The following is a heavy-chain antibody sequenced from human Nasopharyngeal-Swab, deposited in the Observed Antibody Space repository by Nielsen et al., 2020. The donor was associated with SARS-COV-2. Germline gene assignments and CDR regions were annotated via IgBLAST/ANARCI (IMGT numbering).Heavy chain of an antibody. Sequence: ASVKVSCKASGYTFTGYYMHWVRQAPGQGLEWMGRINPNSGGTNYAQKFQGRVTMTRDTSISTAYMELSRLRSDDTAVYYGAGGVGSGSYYTYWYFDLWGRGTLVTVSS. CDR3: AGGVGSGSYYTYWYFDL. D-gene: IGHD3-10*01. V-gene: IGHV1-2*06. CDR1: GYTFTGYY. J-gene: IGHJ2*01. CDR2: INPNSGGT.